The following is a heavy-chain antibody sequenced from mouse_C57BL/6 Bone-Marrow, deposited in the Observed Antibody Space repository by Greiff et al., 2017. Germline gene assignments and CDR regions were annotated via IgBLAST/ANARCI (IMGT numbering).Heavy chain of an antibody. CDR3: ASYYARDY. Sequence: EVMLVESGGGLVKPGGSLKLSCAASGFTFSSYAMSWVRQTPEKRLEWVATISDGGSYTYYPDNVKGRFTISRDNAKNNLYLQMSHLKSEDTAMYYCASYYARDYWGQGTSVTGSS. CDR1: GFTFSSYA. CDR2: ISDGGSYT. J-gene: IGHJ4*01. V-gene: IGHV5-4*03.